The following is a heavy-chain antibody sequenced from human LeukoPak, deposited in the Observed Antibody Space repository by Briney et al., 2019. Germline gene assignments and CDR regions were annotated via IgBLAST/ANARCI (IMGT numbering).Heavy chain of an antibody. J-gene: IGHJ4*02. Sequence: GGSLRLSCAASGFSVSNNYMSWVRQAPGKGLEWVSVIYSGGSTYYADSVKGRFTISRDNSKNTVYLQMNSLRAEDTAVYYWARDGLDSSGYWGQGTLVTVSS. V-gene: IGHV3-66*01. CDR1: GFSVSNNY. CDR3: ARDGLDSSGY. CDR2: IYSGGST. D-gene: IGHD3-22*01.